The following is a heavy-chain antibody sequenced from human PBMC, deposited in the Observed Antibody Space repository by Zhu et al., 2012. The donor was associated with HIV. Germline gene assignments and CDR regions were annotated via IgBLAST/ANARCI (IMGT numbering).Heavy chain of an antibody. CDR2: IYTSGST. V-gene: IGHV4-4*09. D-gene: IGHD2/OR15-2a*01. J-gene: IGHJ4*02. CDR3: ARAIKYFYYLDY. CDR1: GGSISSYY. Sequence: QVQLQESGPGLVKPSETLSLTCTVSGGSISSYYWSWIRQPPGKGLEWIGYIYTSGSTNYNPSLKSRVTISVDTSKNQFSLKLSSVTAADTGVYYCARAIKYFYYLDYWGQGTLVTVSS.